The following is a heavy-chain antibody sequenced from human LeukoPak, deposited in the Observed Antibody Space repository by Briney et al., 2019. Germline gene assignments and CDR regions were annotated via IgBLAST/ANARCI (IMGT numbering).Heavy chain of an antibody. Sequence: SVKVSCKASGGTFSSYAISWVRQAPGQGLEWMGGIIPIFGTANYAQKFQGRVTITADKSTSTAYMELSSLRSEDTAVYYCARESEMATISLGYFDYWGQGTLVTVSS. CDR1: GGTFSSYA. J-gene: IGHJ4*02. CDR2: IIPIFGTA. V-gene: IGHV1-69*06. D-gene: IGHD5-24*01. CDR3: ARESEMATISLGYFDY.